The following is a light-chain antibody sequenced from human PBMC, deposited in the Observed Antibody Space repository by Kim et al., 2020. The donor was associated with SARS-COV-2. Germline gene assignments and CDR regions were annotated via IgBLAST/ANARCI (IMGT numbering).Light chain of an antibody. Sequence: QAVVTQPPSASGTPGQRIIISCSGSSSNFGSDYVYWYQQLPRTAPELLIYRNDQRPSGVPGRFSGSKSGTSASLAIRGLRSEDEATYYCATWDDSLSVWVFGGGTQLTVL. CDR2: RND. CDR1: SSNFGSDY. J-gene: IGLJ3*02. V-gene: IGLV1-47*01. CDR3: ATWDDSLSVWV.